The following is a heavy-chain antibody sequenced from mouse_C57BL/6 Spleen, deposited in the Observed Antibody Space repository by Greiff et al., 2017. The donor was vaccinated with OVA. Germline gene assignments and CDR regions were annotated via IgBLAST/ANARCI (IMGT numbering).Heavy chain of an antibody. CDR3: ARGGYGSSYVFAY. D-gene: IGHD1-1*01. CDR2: IYPSDSET. J-gene: IGHJ3*01. V-gene: IGHV1-61*01. CDR1: GYTFTSSW. Sequence: QVHVKQPGAELVRPGSSVKLSCKASGYTFTSSWMAWVKQRPGQGLEWIGNIYPSDSETHYNQKFKDKATLTVDKSSSTAYMQLSSLTSEDSAVYYCARGGYGSSYVFAYWGQGTLVTVSA.